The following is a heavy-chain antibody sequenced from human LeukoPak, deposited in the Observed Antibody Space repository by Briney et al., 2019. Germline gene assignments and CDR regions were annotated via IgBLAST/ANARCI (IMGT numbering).Heavy chain of an antibody. J-gene: IGHJ4*02. CDR2: IYYSGNT. CDR3: ARHDRIIASPLV. CDR1: GGSISSSSYY. V-gene: IGHV4-39*01. Sequence: PSETLSLTCTVSGGSISSSSYYWGWIRQPPGKGLEWIGSIYYSGNTNYNPSLKSRVTISVDTSKNQFSLKLSSVTAADTAVYYCARHDRIIASPLVWGQGTLVTVSS. D-gene: IGHD6-13*01.